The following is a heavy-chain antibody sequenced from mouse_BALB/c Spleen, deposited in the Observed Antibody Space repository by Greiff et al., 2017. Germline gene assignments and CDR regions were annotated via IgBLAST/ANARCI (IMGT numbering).Heavy chain of an antibody. CDR2: ISSGSSTI. V-gene: IGHV5-17*02. D-gene: IGHD1-1*01. J-gene: IGHJ4*01. Sequence: VQLQQSGGGLVQPGGSRKLSCAASGFTFSSFGMHWVRQAPEKGLEWVAYISSGSSTIYYADTVKGRFTISRDNPKNTLFLQMTSLRSEDTAMYYCARSGVYYGYAMDYWGQGTSVTVSS. CDR1: GFTFSSFG. CDR3: ARSGVYYGYAMDY.